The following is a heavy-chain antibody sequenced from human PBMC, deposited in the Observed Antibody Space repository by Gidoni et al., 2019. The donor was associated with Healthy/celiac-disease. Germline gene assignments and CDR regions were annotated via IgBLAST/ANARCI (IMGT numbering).Heavy chain of an antibody. D-gene: IGHD4-17*01. Sequence: EVQLVQSGAEVKKPGESLKISCKGSGYSFTSYWIGWVRQMPGKGLEWVGIGYPGDSDTRYSPSFQGQVTIPADKSISTAYLQWSSLKASDTAMYYCARRSYGGNSRDGMDVWGQGTTVTVSS. J-gene: IGHJ6*02. CDR2: GYPGDSDT. CDR3: ARRSYGGNSRDGMDV. CDR1: GYSFTSYW. V-gene: IGHV5-51*01.